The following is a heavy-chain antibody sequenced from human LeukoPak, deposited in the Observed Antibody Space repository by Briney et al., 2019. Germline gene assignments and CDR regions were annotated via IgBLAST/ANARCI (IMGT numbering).Heavy chain of an antibody. D-gene: IGHD1-1*01. V-gene: IGHV1-46*01. CDR2: SNPSGDST. CDR1: GYTFTNYY. J-gene: IGHJ4*02. Sequence: ASVKVSCKASGYTFTNYYIHWVRQAPGHGLEWLGISNPSGDSTNYAQKFQGRVTMTRDTSTSTVYMDLSSLRSEDTAVYYCARWTTTFLDYWGQGTLVTVSS. CDR3: ARWTTTFLDY.